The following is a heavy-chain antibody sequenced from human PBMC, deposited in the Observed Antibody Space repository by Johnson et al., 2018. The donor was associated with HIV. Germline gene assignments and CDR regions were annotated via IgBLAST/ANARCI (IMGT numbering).Heavy chain of an antibody. CDR3: ARAGSTSGLFDAFDI. CDR2: ISYDGSNK. D-gene: IGHD6-19*01. Sequence: QVQLVESGGGVVQPGRSLRLSCAASGFTFNSYAMHWVRQAPGKGLEWVAIISYDGSNKYYADSVKGRFTISRDSSKNTLYLQMNSLRTEDTAAYYCARAGSTSGLFDAFDIWGQGTMVTVSS. J-gene: IGHJ3*02. CDR1: GFTFNSYA. V-gene: IGHV3-30-3*01.